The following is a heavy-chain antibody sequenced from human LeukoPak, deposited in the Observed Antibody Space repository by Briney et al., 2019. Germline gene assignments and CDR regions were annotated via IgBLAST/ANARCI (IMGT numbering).Heavy chain of an antibody. CDR1: GFTFSSYG. CDR3: AKGGRYSSSWYLGIYYYYYMDV. J-gene: IGHJ6*03. V-gene: IGHV3-30*02. D-gene: IGHD6-13*01. Sequence: GGSLRLSCAASGFTFSSYGMHWVRQAPGKGLEWVAFIRYDGSNKYYADSVKGRFTISRDNSKNTLYLQMNSLRAEDTAVYYCAKGGRYSSSWYLGIYYYYYMDVWGKGTTVTISS. CDR2: IRYDGSNK.